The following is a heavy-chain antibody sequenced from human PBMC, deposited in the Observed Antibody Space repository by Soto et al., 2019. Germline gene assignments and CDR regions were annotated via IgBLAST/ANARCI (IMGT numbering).Heavy chain of an antibody. D-gene: IGHD1-26*01. V-gene: IGHV4-34*01. CDR3: ARGELRVPGFATTFDY. CDR1: GGSFSGYY. J-gene: IGHJ4*02. CDR2: INHSGST. Sequence: SETLSLTCAVYGGSFSGYYWSWIRQPPGKGLEWIGEINHSGSTNYNPSLKSRVTITVDTSKNQFSLKLSSVTAADTAVYCCARGELRVPGFATTFDYWGQGTLVTVSS.